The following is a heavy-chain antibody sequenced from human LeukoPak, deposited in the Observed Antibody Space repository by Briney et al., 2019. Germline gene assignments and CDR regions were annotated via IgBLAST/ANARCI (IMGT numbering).Heavy chain of an antibody. J-gene: IGHJ4*02. V-gene: IGHV4-4*02. CDR3: ARDRDYVWGSYRSPFDY. D-gene: IGHD3-16*02. CDR2: IYHSGST. Sequence: PSETLSLTCAVSGGSISSSNWWSWVRQHPGKGLECIGEIYHSGSTNYNPSLKSRVTISVDKSKNQFSLKLSSVTAADTAVYYCARDRDYVWGSYRSPFDYWGQGTLGTVSS. CDR1: GGSISSSNW.